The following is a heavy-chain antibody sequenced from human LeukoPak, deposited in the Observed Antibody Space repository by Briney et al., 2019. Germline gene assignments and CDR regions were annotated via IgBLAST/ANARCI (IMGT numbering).Heavy chain of an antibody. J-gene: IGHJ4*02. D-gene: IGHD3-22*01. CDR1: GFTFSSYA. CDR3: AEGSYYDSSGFFYFDY. CDR2: ISGSGDNT. V-gene: IGHV3-23*01. Sequence: GGSLRLSCAASGFTFSSYAMSWVRQAPGKGLEWVSGISGSGDNTYYADSVKGRFTIPRDNSKNTLYEQVNSLGTEDTAAYYCAEGSYYDSSGFFYFDYWGQGTLVTVSS.